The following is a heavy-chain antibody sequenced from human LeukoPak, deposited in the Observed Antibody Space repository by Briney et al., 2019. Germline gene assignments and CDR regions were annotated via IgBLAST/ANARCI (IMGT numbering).Heavy chain of an antibody. CDR2: INHSGST. CDR1: GGSFSGYY. J-gene: IGHJ4*02. Sequence: PSETLSLTCAVYGGSFSGYYWSWIRQPPGKGLEWIGEINHSGSTNYNPSLKGRVTISVDTSKNQFSLKLSSVTAADTAVYYCAVTYYAPLDYWGQGTLVTVSS. D-gene: IGHD3-10*01. V-gene: IGHV4-34*01. CDR3: AVTYYAPLDY.